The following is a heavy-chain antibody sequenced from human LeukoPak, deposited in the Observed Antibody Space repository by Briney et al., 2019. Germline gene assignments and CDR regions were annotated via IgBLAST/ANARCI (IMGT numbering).Heavy chain of an antibody. D-gene: IGHD2-2*01. V-gene: IGHV1-2*02. J-gene: IGHJ4*02. CDR3: ARAAIVVVPAPDY. CDR2: INPNSGGT. CDR1: GGTFSSYA. Sequence: ASVKVSCKASGGTFSSYAISWVRQAPGQGLEWMGWINPNSGGTNYAQKFQGRVTMTRDTSISTAYMELSRLRSDDTAVYYCARAAIVVVPAPDYWGQGTLVTVSS.